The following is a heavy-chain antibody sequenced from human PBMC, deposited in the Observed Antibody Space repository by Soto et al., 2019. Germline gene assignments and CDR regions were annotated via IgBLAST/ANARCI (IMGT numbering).Heavy chain of an antibody. CDR1: GFTFSSYW. CDR3: ASIAASGRGWDV. D-gene: IGHD6-13*01. J-gene: IGHJ6*02. CDR2: IKQDGSEE. Sequence: EVQLVESGGGLVQPGGSLRLSCVDSGFTFSSYWMSWVRQAPVKGLEWVGNIKQDGSEENYVDSVKGRITISRDNAKNSMYLQMNSLRVEDTAVYYCASIAASGRGWDVWGQGTTVVVSS. V-gene: IGHV3-7*01.